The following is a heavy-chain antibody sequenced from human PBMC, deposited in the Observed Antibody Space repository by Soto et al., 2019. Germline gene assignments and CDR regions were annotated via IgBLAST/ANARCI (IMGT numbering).Heavy chain of an antibody. D-gene: IGHD2-15*01. CDR3: AKDPLLYCSGGSCYQGSPYYYYGMDV. CDR1: GFTFSSYG. J-gene: IGHJ6*02. CDR2: ISYDGSNK. V-gene: IGHV3-30*18. Sequence: QVQLVESGGGVVQPGRSLRLSCAASGFTFSSYGMHWVRQAPGKGLEWVAVISYDGSNKYYADSVKGRFTISRDNSKNTLYLQMNRLRAEDTAVYYCAKDPLLYCSGGSCYQGSPYYYYGMDVWGQGTTVTVSS.